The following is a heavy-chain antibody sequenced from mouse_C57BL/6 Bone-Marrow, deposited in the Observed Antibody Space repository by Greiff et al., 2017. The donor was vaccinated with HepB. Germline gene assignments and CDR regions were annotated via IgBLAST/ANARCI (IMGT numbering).Heavy chain of an antibody. CDR2: ISNGGGST. V-gene: IGHV5-12*01. J-gene: IGHJ3*01. CDR1: GFTFSDYY. Sequence: VQLVESGGGLVQPGGSLKLSCAASGFTFSDYYMYWVRQTPEKRLEWVAYISNGGGSTYYPYTVKGRFTISRDNAKTTLYLQMSRLKSEDTAMYCCGRHAPWFAYWGQGTLVTVSA. CDR3: GRHAPWFAY.